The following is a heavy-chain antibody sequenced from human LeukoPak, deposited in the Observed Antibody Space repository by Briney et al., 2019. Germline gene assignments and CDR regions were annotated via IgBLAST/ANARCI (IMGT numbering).Heavy chain of an antibody. CDR1: GDSISSSRHS. V-gene: IGHV4-39*01. D-gene: IGHD2-2*01. J-gene: IGHJ6*02. CDR3: VRIYCTSTSCYGDYYYGLDV. CDR2: ISYSGST. Sequence: PSETLSLTCTVSGDSISSSRHSWGWIRQPPGKGLEWIGSISYSGSTYYNPSLKTRVTMSVDTSENQFSLKLSSVTAADSTVYYCVRIYCTSTSCYGDYYYGLDVWGQGTTVTVSS.